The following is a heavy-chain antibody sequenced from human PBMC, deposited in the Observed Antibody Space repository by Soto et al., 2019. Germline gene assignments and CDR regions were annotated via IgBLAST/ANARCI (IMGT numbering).Heavy chain of an antibody. CDR2: IIPIFGTA. V-gene: IGHV1-69*01. Sequence: ASVKVSCKASGGTFSSYAISWVRQAPGQGLEWMGGIIPIFGTANYAQKFQGRVTITADESTSTAYMELSSLRSEDTAVYYCARDSGVRGVDDAFDIWGQGTMVTVSS. D-gene: IGHD3-10*01. CDR1: GGTFSSYA. CDR3: ARDSGVRGVDDAFDI. J-gene: IGHJ3*02.